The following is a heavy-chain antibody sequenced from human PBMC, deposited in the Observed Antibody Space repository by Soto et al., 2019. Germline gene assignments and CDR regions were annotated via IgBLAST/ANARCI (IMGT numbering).Heavy chain of an antibody. D-gene: IGHD6-13*01. CDR3: ARVRGTAGKRYFDY. J-gene: IGHJ4*02. CDR2: TYYSGST. Sequence: SETLSLTCTVSGGSMIAYYWNWMRQPPGKGLQWIGYTYYSGSTTYNPSLTSRVTISVDSSKNQFSLKLDSVTPADTAVYYCARVRGTAGKRYFDYWGPGTLVTVSS. CDR1: GGSMIAYY. V-gene: IGHV4-59*01.